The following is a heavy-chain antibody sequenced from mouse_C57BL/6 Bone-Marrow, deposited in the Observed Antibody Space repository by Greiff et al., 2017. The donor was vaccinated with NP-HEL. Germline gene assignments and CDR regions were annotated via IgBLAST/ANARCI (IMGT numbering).Heavy chain of an antibody. CDR1: GYTFTSYG. D-gene: IGHD4-1*01. CDR2: IYPRSGNT. V-gene: IGHV1-81*01. Sequence: VQLQQSGAELARPGASVKLSCKASGYTFTSYGISWVKQRTGQGLEWIGEIYPRSGNTYYNEKFKGKATLTADKSSSTAYMELRSLTSEDSAVYFCARRANWAPYAMDYWGQGTSVTVSS. J-gene: IGHJ4*01. CDR3: ARRANWAPYAMDY.